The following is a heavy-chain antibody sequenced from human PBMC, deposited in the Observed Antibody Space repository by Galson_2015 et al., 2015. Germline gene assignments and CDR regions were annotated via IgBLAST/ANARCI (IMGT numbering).Heavy chain of an antibody. CDR2: IDTGGSA. CDR3: ARERDCTSTRCYDSNRYFDL. CDR1: GVTVGSNY. V-gene: IGHV3-53*01. J-gene: IGHJ2*01. D-gene: IGHD2-2*01. Sequence: SMSLACAAAGVTVGSNYMSWVGQAPGTGLERVSVIDTGGSAAYADSVKGRFTISRDNSKKTLYLQMNGLRAEDTAVYYGARERDCTSTRCYDSNRYFDLCGRGTLVTFSS.